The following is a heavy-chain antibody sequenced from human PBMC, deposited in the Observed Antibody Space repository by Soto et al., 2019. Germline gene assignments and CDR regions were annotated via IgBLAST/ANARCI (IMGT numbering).Heavy chain of an antibody. CDR1: GGSISTTNW. J-gene: IGHJ5*02. CDR3: ASGFDSDGLYNGGHP. Sequence: VQLQESGPGLVKPSGTLSLTCTVSGGSISTTNWWSWVRQSPGKGLEWIGEILHIGSTNYNPSLKSRVTISIDKSKNQFSLRLCSVTAADTAVYYCASGFDSDGLYNGGHPWGQGTLVSVSS. V-gene: IGHV4-4*02. CDR2: ILHIGST. D-gene: IGHD3-22*01.